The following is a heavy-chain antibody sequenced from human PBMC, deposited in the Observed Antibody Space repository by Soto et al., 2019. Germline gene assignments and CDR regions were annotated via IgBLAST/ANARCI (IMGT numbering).Heavy chain of an antibody. J-gene: IGHJ5*02. CDR2: IYYSGST. CDR1: GGSIISSSYY. D-gene: IGHD3-3*02. Sequence: SETLSHTCTVSGGSIISSSYYWGWIRKPPGKGLEWIGSIYYSGSTYYNPSLKSRVTISVDTSKNQFSLKLSSVTAADTAVYYCASPKIAFYNWFDPWGQGTLVTVSS. CDR3: ASPKIAFYNWFDP. V-gene: IGHV4-39*01.